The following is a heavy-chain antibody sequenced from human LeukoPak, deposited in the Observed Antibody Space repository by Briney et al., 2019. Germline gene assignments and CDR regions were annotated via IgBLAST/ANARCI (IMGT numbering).Heavy chain of an antibody. D-gene: IGHD3-10*01. CDR3: AKALITMVRGVIIPYVSYYYGMDV. Sequence: GGSLRLSCAASGFTFSSYGMHWVRQAPGKGLEWVAVISYDGSNKYYADSVKGRFIISRDNSKNTLYLQMNSLRAEDTAVYYCAKALITMVRGVIIPYVSYYYGMDVWGQGTTVTVSS. CDR2: ISYDGSNK. J-gene: IGHJ6*02. CDR1: GFTFSSYG. V-gene: IGHV3-30*18.